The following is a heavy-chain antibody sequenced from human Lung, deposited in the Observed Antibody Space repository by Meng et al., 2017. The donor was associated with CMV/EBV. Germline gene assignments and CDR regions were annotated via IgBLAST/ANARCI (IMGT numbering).Heavy chain of an antibody. CDR1: TGSISNSNHY. J-gene: IGHJ4*02. V-gene: IGHV4-39*01. CDR3: ARLYYYGSGSDDY. D-gene: IGHD3-10*01. Sequence: QLQLQESGPGLMRPSETLSLTCTVSTGSISNSNHYWVWIRQPPGKGLEWIGSIYYSGNTYYNPSLRSRVTISVDTSKNQFSLNLSSVTAADTAVYYCARLYYYGSGSDDYWGQGTLVTVSS. CDR2: IYYSGNT.